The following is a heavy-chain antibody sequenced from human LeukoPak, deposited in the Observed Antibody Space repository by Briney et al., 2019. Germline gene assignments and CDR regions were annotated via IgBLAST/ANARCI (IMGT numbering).Heavy chain of an antibody. CDR1: GYTLTELS. CDR2: FDPEDGET. Sequence: ASVKVSCKVSGYTLTELSMHWVRQAPGKGLEWMGGFDPEDGETIYAQKFQGRVTMTEDTSTDTAYMELSSLRSEDTAVYYCARIPADYGDYVEAGDYWGQGTLVTVSS. CDR3: ARIPADYGDYVEAGDY. V-gene: IGHV1-24*01. J-gene: IGHJ4*02. D-gene: IGHD4-17*01.